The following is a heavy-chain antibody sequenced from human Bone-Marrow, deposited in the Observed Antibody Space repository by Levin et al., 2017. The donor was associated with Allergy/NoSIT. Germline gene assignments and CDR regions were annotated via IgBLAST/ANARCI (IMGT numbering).Heavy chain of an antibody. CDR1: GFTFSGYT. CDR2: INQSGATT. V-gene: IGHV3-23*01. Sequence: HPGGSLRLSCAASGFTFSGYTMGWVRQAPGKGLEWVSDINQSGATTYYADSVKGRFTISRDNSRNTLYLQMNSLRADDTAVYYCAKAGAASWYHYWGQGTLVTVSS. J-gene: IGHJ4*02. CDR3: AKAGAASWYHY. D-gene: IGHD6-13*01.